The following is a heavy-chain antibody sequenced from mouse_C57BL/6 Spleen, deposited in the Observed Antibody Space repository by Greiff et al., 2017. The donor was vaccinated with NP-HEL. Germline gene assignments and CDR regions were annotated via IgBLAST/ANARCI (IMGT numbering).Heavy chain of an antibody. J-gene: IGHJ2*01. CDR1: GYTFTGYW. D-gene: IGHD2-2*01. V-gene: IGHV1-9*01. CDR3: ARGGLRRDYFDY. Sequence: QVQLQQSGAELMKPGASVKLSCKATGYTFTGYWIEWVKQRPGHGLEWIGEILPGSGGTNYNEKFKGKATFTADTSSNTAYMQLSSLTTEDSAIYYCARGGLRRDYFDYWGQGTTLTVSS. CDR2: ILPGSGGT.